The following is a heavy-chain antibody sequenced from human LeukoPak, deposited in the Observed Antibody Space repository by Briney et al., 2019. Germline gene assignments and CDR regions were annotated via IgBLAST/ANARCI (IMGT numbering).Heavy chain of an antibody. CDR3: ASSTLGGSYSND. D-gene: IGHD1-26*01. CDR2: IKQDGSEK. Sequence: GRSLRLSCAASGFTFSSYWMSWVRQAPGKGLEWVANIKQDGSEKYYVDSVKGRFTISRDNAKNSLYLQMNSLRAEDTAVYYCASSTLGGSYSNDWGQGTLVTVSS. J-gene: IGHJ4*02. CDR1: GFTFSSYW. V-gene: IGHV3-7*01.